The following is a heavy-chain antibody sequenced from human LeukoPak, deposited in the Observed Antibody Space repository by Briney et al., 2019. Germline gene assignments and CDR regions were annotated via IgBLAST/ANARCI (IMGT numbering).Heavy chain of an antibody. Sequence: SETLSLTCTVSGGSISSYSCSWIRQSPGEGLEWSGFFYNIGSTNYNPSLKSRVTISVDTSKNQFSLKLSSVTAADTAVYYCARGGASSHWFDPWGQGTLVTVSS. V-gene: IGHV4-59*01. CDR1: GGSISSYS. J-gene: IGHJ5*02. CDR3: ARGGASSHWFDP. D-gene: IGHD2-15*01. CDR2: FYNIGST.